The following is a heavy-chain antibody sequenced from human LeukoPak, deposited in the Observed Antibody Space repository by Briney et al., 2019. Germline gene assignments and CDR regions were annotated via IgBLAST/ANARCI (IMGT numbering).Heavy chain of an antibody. V-gene: IGHV4-59*01. D-gene: IGHD6-19*01. Sequence: PSETLSLTCTVSGGSISSYYWSWIRQPPGKGLEWIGYIYYSGSTNYSPSLKSRVTISVDTSKNQFSLKLSSVTAADTAVYYCARHYIAVAGRGAFGYWGQGTLVTVSS. CDR1: GGSISSYY. CDR3: ARHYIAVAGRGAFGY. J-gene: IGHJ4*02. CDR2: IYYSGST.